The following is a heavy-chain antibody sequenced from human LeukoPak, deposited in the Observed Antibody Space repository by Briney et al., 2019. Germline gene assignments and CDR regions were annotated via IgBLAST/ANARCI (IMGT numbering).Heavy chain of an antibody. Sequence: ASVKVSCKASGGTFSSYAISWVRQAPGQGLEWMGRIIPILGIANYAQKFQGRVTITADKSTSTAYMELSSLRSEDTAVYYCARGPSDYYDSSSYYWAYWGQGTLVTVSS. CDR3: ARGPSDYYDSSSYYWAY. CDR1: GGTFSSYA. V-gene: IGHV1-69*04. D-gene: IGHD3-22*01. J-gene: IGHJ4*02. CDR2: IIPILGIA.